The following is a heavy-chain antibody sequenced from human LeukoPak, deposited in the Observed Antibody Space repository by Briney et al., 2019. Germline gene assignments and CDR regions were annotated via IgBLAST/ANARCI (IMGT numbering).Heavy chain of an antibody. J-gene: IGHJ6*02. CDR3: AKDLRYYYGSGSYYPSPMDV. CDR1: GFTFSNYG. Sequence: GGSLRLSCAASGFTFSNYGMHWVRQAPGKGLEWVAVISYDGSNKYYADSVKGRFTISRDNSKNTLYLQMNSLRAEGTAVYYCAKDLRYYYGSGSYYPSPMDVWGQGTTVTVSS. D-gene: IGHD3-10*01. V-gene: IGHV3-30*18. CDR2: ISYDGSNK.